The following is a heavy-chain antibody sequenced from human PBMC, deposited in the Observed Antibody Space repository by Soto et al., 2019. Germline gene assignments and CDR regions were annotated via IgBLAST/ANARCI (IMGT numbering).Heavy chain of an antibody. D-gene: IGHD3-9*01. V-gene: IGHV4-31*03. J-gene: IGHJ4*02. CDR2: IYYSGST. Sequence: QVQLQESGPGLVKPSQTLSLTCTVSGGSISSGGYYWSWIRQHPGKGLEWIGYIYYSGSTYYNPSLKRRVTISVDTSNSQLSLKLGSVTAADTAVYYCARGSAPSFYILTGYPDYLGQGTLVTVSS. CDR1: GGSISSGGYY. CDR3: ARGSAPSFYILTGYPDY.